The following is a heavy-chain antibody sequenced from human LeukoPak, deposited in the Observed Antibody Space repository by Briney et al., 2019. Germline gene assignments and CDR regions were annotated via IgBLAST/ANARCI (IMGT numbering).Heavy chain of an antibody. J-gene: IGHJ4*02. D-gene: IGHD3-16*01. CDR2: ISYDGSNK. CDR3: ARDSGGVFDY. CDR1: GFTFSSYA. V-gene: IGHV3-30-3*01. Sequence: GGSLRLSCAASGFTFSSYAMHWVRQAPGKGLEWVAVISYDGSNKYYADSVKGRFTISRDNSKNTLYLQMNSLRAEDTAVYYCARDSGGVFDYWGQGTLVTVSS.